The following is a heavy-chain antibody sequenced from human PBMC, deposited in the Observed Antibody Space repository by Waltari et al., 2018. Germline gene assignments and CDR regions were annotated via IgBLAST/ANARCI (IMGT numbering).Heavy chain of an antibody. J-gene: IGHJ4*02. CDR2: IYYSGST. CDR1: GGSISSYY. D-gene: IGHD6-6*01. V-gene: IGHV4-59*01. CDR3: ARVIRSSSGLYYFDY. Sequence: QVQLQESGPGLVKPSETLSLTCTVSGGSISSYYWSWIRQPPGKGLEWIGYIYYSGSTNYNPSLKSRVTISVDTSKNQFSLKLSSVTAADTAVYYCARVIRSSSGLYYFDYWGQGTLVTVSS.